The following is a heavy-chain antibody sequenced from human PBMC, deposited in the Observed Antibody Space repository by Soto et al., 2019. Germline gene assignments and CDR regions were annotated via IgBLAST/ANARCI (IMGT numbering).Heavy chain of an antibody. CDR2: INHSGST. V-gene: IGHV4-39*01. CDR1: DGSMNSDSSY. J-gene: IGHJ4*02. Sequence: QLQLQESGPGLVKPSETLSLTCRVSDGSMNSDSSYWGWIRQPPGKGLEWIGVINHSGSTYHNLSLKGRVTMSVDASRNQFSLKFTAMTAADTAVYYWARLRGYVGVGYYYLWDSWGQGTLVTVSS. CDR3: ARLRGYVGVGYYYLWDS. D-gene: IGHD3-22*01.